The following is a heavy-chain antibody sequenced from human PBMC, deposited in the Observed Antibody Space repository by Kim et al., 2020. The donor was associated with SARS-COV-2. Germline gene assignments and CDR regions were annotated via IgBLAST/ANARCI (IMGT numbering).Heavy chain of an antibody. Sequence: GPSVKVSCKASGYTFTSYAMNWVRQAPGQGLEWMGWINTNTGNPTYAQGFTGRFVFSLDTSVSTAYLQISSLKAEDTAVYYCARGSYSSGWEPNAFDIWGQGTMVTVSS. J-gene: IGHJ3*02. V-gene: IGHV7-4-1*02. CDR3: ARGSYSSGWEPNAFDI. CDR1: GYTFTSYA. D-gene: IGHD6-19*01. CDR2: INTNTGNP.